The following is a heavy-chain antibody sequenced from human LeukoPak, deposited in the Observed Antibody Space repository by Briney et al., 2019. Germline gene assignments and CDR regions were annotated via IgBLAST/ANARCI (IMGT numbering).Heavy chain of an antibody. V-gene: IGHV3-48*01. Sequence: GGSLRLSCAASGFSFSSYSMNWVRQAPGKGLEWISYIRRDDSRIYYADSVEGRFTISRDNAKNSLYLQMDSLRVEDTAVYYCTRDPHALDFWGQGTLVTVSS. CDR3: TRDPHALDF. D-gene: IGHD2/OR15-2a*01. CDR1: GFSFSSYS. J-gene: IGHJ4*02. CDR2: IRRDDSRI.